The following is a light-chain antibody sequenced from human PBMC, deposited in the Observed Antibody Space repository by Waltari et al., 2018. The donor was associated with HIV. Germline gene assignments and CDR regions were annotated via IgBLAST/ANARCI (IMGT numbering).Light chain of an antibody. J-gene: IGLJ3*02. CDR1: NIGNKG. CDR3: QVWDRPSDQWV. V-gene: IGLV3-21*01. CDR2: DNV. Sequence: YVLTQPPSVSVAPGEMARLTGGGNNIGNKGVHWYQLKSGQAPLLVIFDNVDRPSQITERFSGSISGFTATLAISRVEPGDEAVYYCQVWDRPSDQWVFGGGTTLIV.